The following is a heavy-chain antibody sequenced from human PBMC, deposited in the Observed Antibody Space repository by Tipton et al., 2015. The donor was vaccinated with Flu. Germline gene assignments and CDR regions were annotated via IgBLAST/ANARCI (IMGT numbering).Heavy chain of an antibody. V-gene: IGHV1-69*01. D-gene: IGHD5-18*01. Sequence: QVQLVQSGAEVKKPGSSVKVSCKASGGTFSNYAIHWVRQAPGQGLEWMGGIIRIFGTARYAQNFQGRVTITADESTSTAYMELSSLRFEDTAVYYCASRHQWIQPYGLDVWGQGTTVTVSS. CDR3: ASRHQWIQPYGLDV. CDR1: GGTFSNYA. J-gene: IGHJ6*02. CDR2: IIRIFGTA.